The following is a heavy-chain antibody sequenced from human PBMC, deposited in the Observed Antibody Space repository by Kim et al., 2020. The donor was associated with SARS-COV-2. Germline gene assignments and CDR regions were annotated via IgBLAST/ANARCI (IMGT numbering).Heavy chain of an antibody. J-gene: IGHJ6*02. CDR2: ISSSSSYI. D-gene: IGHD3-3*01. CDR3: ARGPSGVAPMDV. Sequence: GGSLRLSCAASGFTFSSYSMNWVRQAPGKGLEWVSSISSSSSYIYYADSVKGRFTISRDNAKNSLYLQMNSLRAEDTAVYYCARGPSGVAPMDVWGQGTTVTVSS. V-gene: IGHV3-21*01. CDR1: GFTFSSYS.